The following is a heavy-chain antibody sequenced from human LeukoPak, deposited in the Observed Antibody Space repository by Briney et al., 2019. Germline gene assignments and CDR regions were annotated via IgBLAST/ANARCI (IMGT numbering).Heavy chain of an antibody. CDR3: AREYQLLAPWFDP. D-gene: IGHD2-2*01. V-gene: IGHV4-39*07. J-gene: IGHJ5*02. Sequence: SETLSLTCTVSGGSIRSSTDYWGWIRQPPGKELEWIGSIYYSGSTYYNPSLKSRVTISVDTSKNQFSVKLSSVTAADTAVYYCAREYQLLAPWFDPWGQGTLVTVSS. CDR2: IYYSGST. CDR1: GGSIRSSTDY.